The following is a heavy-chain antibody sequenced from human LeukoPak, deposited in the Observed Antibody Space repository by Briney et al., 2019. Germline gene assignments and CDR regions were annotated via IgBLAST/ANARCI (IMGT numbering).Heavy chain of an antibody. CDR3: AKEAKWLAPNGAFYI. Sequence: SETLSLTCTVSGGSISSGSYYWSWIRQPAGKGLEWIGRIYTSGSTNYNPSLKSRVTISVDTSKNQFSLKLSSVTAADNAGYYCAKEAKWLAPNGAFYILGQREKVNVS. CDR2: IYTSGST. V-gene: IGHV4-61*02. D-gene: IGHD5-12*01. CDR1: GGSISSGSYY. J-gene: IGHJ3*02.